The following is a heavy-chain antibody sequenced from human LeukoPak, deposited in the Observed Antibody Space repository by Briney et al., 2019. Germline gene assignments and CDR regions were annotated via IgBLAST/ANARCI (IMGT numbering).Heavy chain of an antibody. CDR1: DGSISSYY. CDR3: ARRSGYSSSWYWDY. V-gene: IGHV4-59*01. D-gene: IGHD6-13*01. J-gene: IGHJ4*02. CDR2: IYYSGST. Sequence: SETLSLTCTVSDGSISSYYWSWIRQPPGKGLEWIGYIYYSGSTNYNPSLKSRVTISVDTSKNQFSLKLSSVTAADTAVYYCARRSGYSSSWYWDYWGQGTLVTVSS.